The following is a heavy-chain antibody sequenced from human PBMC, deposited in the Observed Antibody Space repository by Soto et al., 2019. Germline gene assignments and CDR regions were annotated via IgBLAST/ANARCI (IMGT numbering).Heavy chain of an antibody. D-gene: IGHD3-10*01. J-gene: IGHJ6*02. Sequence: GGSLRLSCAASGFTFSSYGMHWVRQAPGKGLEWVAVIWYDGSNKYYADSVKGRFTISRDNSKNTLYLQMNSLRAEDTAVYYCASGYYGSGSYSRYLVYYYGMDVWGQGTTVTVSS. V-gene: IGHV3-33*01. CDR3: ASGYYGSGSYSRYLVYYYGMDV. CDR2: IWYDGSNK. CDR1: GFTFSSYG.